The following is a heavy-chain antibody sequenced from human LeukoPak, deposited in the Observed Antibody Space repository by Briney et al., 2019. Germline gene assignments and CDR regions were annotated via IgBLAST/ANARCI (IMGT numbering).Heavy chain of an antibody. CDR3: ATLYGDYVASDY. D-gene: IGHD4-17*01. Sequence: ASVKVSCTGSGYSFTVYYMHWVRQAPGQGLEWMGWINPNSGGTNYAQKFLGRVTMTRDTSVSTAYMELSRLRSDDTAVYYCATLYGDYVASDYWGQGTLVTVSS. V-gene: IGHV1-2*02. J-gene: IGHJ4*02. CDR1: GYSFTVYY. CDR2: INPNSGGT.